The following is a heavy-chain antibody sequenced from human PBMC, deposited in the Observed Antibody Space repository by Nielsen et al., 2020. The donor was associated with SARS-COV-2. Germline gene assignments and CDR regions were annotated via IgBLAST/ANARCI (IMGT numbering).Heavy chain of an antibody. V-gene: IGHV3-7*01. CDR3: ARDTAMVYYYYGMDV. D-gene: IGHD5-18*01. J-gene: IGHJ6*02. Sequence: GESLKISCAASGFTFSNYWMSWVRQAPGKGLEWVANIKQDGTEKYYVDSVEGRFTISRDNARNSLYLQMNSLRAEDTAVYYCARDTAMVYYYYGMDVWGQGTTVTVSS. CDR2: IKQDGTEK. CDR1: GFTFSNYW.